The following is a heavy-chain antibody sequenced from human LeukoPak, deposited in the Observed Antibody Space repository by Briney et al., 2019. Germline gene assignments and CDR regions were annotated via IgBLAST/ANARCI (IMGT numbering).Heavy chain of an antibody. CDR1: GATFSSYA. D-gene: IGHD3-22*01. CDR2: IIPIFGTA. J-gene: IGHJ4*02. CDR3: ARDPDDSSGYYFVY. Sequence: SVKLSCTASGATFSSYAISWVRQAPAQGLEWMGGIIPIFGTANYAQTFQGRVTITADESTSTAYMELSSLRSEDTPVYYCARDPDDSSGYYFVYWGQGTLVTVSS. V-gene: IGHV1-69*01.